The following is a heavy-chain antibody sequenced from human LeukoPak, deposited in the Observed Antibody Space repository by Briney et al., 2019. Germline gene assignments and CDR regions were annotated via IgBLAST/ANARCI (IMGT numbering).Heavy chain of an antibody. Sequence: SETLSLTCAVYGGSFSGYYWSWIRQPPGKGLEWIGEINHSGSTNYNTSPKSRVTISVDTSKNQFSLKLSSVTAADTAVYYCARGLAVGSRFLQHWGQGTLVTVFS. D-gene: IGHD6-19*01. V-gene: IGHV4-34*01. CDR1: GGSFSGYY. CDR3: ARGLAVGSRFLQH. J-gene: IGHJ1*01. CDR2: INHSGST.